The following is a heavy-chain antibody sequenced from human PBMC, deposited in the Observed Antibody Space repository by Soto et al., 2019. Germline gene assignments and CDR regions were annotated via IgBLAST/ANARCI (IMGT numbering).Heavy chain of an antibody. CDR3: ARCSWFQREAVAGKRNYYYYGMDV. D-gene: IGHD6-19*01. CDR2: INHSGST. CDR1: GGSFSGYY. Sequence: SETLSLTCAVYGGSFSGYYWSWIRQPPGKGQERIGEINHSGSTNYNPSLKSRVTISVDTSKNQFSLKLSSVTAADTAVYYCARCSWFQREAVAGKRNYYYYGMDVWGQGTTVTVSS. J-gene: IGHJ6*02. V-gene: IGHV4-34*01.